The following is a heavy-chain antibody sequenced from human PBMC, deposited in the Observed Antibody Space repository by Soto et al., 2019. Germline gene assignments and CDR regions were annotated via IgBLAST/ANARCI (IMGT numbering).Heavy chain of an antibody. CDR2: IYPGDSDT. D-gene: IGHD3-10*01. J-gene: IGHJ4*01. Sequence: SLKISCKASGYSFSDYWIGWVRRMPGRGLEWMGIIYPGDSDTRYSASFQGQVTISADKSISTTFLQWLQMNSLRAEDTAVYYCAKDSNFYGSGSYYVYWGHGTLVPVSS. V-gene: IGHV5-51*01. CDR3: AKDSNFYGSGSYYVY. CDR1: GYSFSDYW.